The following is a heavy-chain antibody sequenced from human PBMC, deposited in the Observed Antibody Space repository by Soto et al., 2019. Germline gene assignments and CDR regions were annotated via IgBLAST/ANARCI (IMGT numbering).Heavy chain of an antibody. D-gene: IGHD6-13*01. CDR3: ATTGLIRSYSCSGDSGVFDY. J-gene: IGHJ4*02. Sequence: PSETLSLTCTVSGGSISSSSYYWGWIRQPPGKGLEWIGSIYYSGSTYYNPSLKSRVTISVDTSKNQFSLKLSSVTAADTAVYYCATTGLIRSYSCSGDSGVFDYWGQGTLVTVSS. V-gene: IGHV4-39*01. CDR2: IYYSGST. CDR1: GGSISSSSYY.